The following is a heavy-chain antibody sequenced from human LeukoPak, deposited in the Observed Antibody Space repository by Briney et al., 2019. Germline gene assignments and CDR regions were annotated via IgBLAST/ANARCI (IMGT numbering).Heavy chain of an antibody. CDR3: ARAWSYSTGWYNY. CDR2: IKQDGSEK. CDR1: GFSFSTYW. V-gene: IGHV3-7*04. J-gene: IGHJ4*02. D-gene: IGHD6-19*01. Sequence: GGSLRLSCAASGFSFSTYWMSWVRQAPGKGLEWVANIKQDGSEKYYVDSVKGRFTISRDNAKNSLYLQTNSLRVEDTAVYYCARAWSYSTGWYNYWGQGTLVTVSS.